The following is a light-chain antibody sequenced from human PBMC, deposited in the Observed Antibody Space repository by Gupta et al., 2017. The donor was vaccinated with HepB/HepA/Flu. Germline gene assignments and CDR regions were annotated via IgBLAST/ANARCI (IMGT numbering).Light chain of an antibody. CDR1: QSVLYSSNNKNY. J-gene: IGKJ2*04. CDR3: QQEDSTLCS. CDR2: WAS. V-gene: IGKV4-1*01. Sequence: DIVMTQSPDSLAVSLGERATINCKSSQSVLYSSNNKNYLAWYQQKPGQPPKLIIYWASTRESGVPDRFSGSGSGTDFTLTISSLQAEDVAVYYCQQEDSTLCSFGQGTKLEIK.